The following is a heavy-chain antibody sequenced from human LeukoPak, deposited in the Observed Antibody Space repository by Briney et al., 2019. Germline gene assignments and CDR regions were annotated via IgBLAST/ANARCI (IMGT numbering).Heavy chain of an antibody. Sequence: ASVKVSCKASVYTFSSYTMQWVRQAPGQRLEWMGWISAGHGNTIYSQKFQDRLTITSDTSASTAYMELSSLTSEDTALYFCARLMVRGDSYWGQGTLVTVSS. CDR1: VYTFSSYT. V-gene: IGHV1-3*01. J-gene: IGHJ4*02. D-gene: IGHD3-10*01. CDR2: ISAGHGNT. CDR3: ARLMVRGDSY.